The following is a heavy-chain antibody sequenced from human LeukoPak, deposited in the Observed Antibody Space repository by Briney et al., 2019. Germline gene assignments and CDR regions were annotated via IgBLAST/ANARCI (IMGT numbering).Heavy chain of an antibody. D-gene: IGHD2-15*01. V-gene: IGHV4-34*01. J-gene: IGHJ6*03. CDR1: GGSIDGYY. CDR2: INHSGST. Sequence: SETLSLTCTVSGGSIDGYYWSWIRQPPGKGLEWIGEINHSGSTNYNPSLKSRVTISVDTSKNQFSLKLSSVTAADTAVYYCARGRCSGGSCHGRYYYYYMDVWGKGTTVTVSS. CDR3: ARGRCSGGSCHGRYYYYYMDV.